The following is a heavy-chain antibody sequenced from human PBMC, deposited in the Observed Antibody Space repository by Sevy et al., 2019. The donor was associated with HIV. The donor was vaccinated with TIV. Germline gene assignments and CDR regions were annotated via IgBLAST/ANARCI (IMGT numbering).Heavy chain of an antibody. J-gene: IGHJ6*02. Sequence: AAVKVSCKASGYTFTGYYMHWVRQAPGQGLERMGWINPNSRGTNYAQKFQGRVTMTRDTSISSAYMELSRLRSDDTAVSYRASERYVRIFIGEMASYGMDVWGQGTLVIVSS. V-gene: IGHV1-2*02. CDR3: ASERYVRIFIGEMASYGMDV. D-gene: IGHD2-15*01. CDR1: GYTFTGYY. CDR2: INPNSRGT.